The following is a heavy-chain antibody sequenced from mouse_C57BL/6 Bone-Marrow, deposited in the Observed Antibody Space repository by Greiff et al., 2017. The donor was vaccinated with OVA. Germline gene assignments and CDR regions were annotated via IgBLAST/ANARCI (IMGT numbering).Heavy chain of an antibody. V-gene: IGHV5-12*01. J-gene: IGHJ3*01. D-gene: IGHD2-4*01. CDR3: ARHGDYDLFAY. CDR2: ISNGGGST. CDR1: GFTFSDYY. Sequence: EVQLVESGGGLVQPGGSLKLSCAASGFTFSDYYMYWVRQTPEKRLEWVAYISNGGGSTYYPDTVKGRFTISRDNTKNTRYLHMSRLKSEDTAMYYCARHGDYDLFAYWGQGNLVTVSA.